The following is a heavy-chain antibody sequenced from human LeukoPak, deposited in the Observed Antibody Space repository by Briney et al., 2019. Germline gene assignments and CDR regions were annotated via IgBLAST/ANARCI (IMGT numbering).Heavy chain of an antibody. CDR3: AKGDNVLLWFGENYYFDY. CDR1: GFTFSSYG. J-gene: IGHJ4*02. V-gene: IGHV3-23*01. CDR2: ISGSGGST. D-gene: IGHD3-10*01. Sequence: HPGGFLRLSCAASGFTFSSYGMSWVRQAPGKGLEWVSAISGSGGSTYYADSVKGRFTISRDNSKNTLYLQMNSLRAEDTAVYYCAKGDNVLLWFGENYYFDYWGQGTLVTVSS.